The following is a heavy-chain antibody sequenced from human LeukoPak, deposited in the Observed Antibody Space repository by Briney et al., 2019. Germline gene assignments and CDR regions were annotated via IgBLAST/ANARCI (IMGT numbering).Heavy chain of an antibody. CDR1: GGSISSSSQH. J-gene: IGHJ2*01. Sequence: PSEALSLTCTVSGGSISSSSQHWGWIRHPPGKGLEWLGSIYNSGSTYYNPSLKSRVTISVDTSKNQFSLRLSSVTAADTAVYYCARHPWKWYYDRWGRGTLVTVSS. CDR2: IYNSGST. D-gene: IGHD1-1*01. V-gene: IGHV4-39*01. CDR3: ARHPWKWYYDR.